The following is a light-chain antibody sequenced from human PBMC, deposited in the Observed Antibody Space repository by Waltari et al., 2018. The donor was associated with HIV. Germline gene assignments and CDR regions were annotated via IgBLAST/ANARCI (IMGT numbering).Light chain of an antibody. CDR2: DVS. V-gene: IGLV2-14*03. CDR3: SSYTSSSTGV. J-gene: IGLJ1*01. CDR1: SSDVGGYNY. Sequence: QSALTQPASVSGSPGQSITISCTGTSSDVGGYNYVSWYQQHPGKAPNLMIYDVSNRHSGFSDRCSGSKSGNTSSLTISGLQAEDEADYYCSSYTSSSTGVFGTGTKVTVL.